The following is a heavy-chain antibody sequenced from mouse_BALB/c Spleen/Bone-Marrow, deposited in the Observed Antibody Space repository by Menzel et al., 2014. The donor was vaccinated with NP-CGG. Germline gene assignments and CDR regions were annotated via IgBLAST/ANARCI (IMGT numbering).Heavy chain of an antibody. J-gene: IGHJ2*01. CDR2: ISSGGSYT. CDR3: ARQTYYDYDGYFDY. V-gene: IGHV5-6*01. CDR1: GFTFSSYS. D-gene: IGHD2-4*01. Sequence: EVQLVESGGDLVKPGGSLKLSCAASGFTFSSYSMSWVRQTPDKRLEWVATISSGGSYTYYPDSVKGRFTISRDNAKNTLYLQMSSLKSEDTAMYYCARQTYYDYDGYFDYWGQGTTLTVSS.